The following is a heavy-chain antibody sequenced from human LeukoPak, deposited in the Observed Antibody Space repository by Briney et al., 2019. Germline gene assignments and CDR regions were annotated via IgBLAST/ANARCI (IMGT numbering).Heavy chain of an antibody. J-gene: IGHJ4*02. V-gene: IGHV3-11*01. D-gene: IGHD2-15*01. CDR3: ARDAAVAFFDY. Sequence: GGSLRLSCAASGFTFSDYYMSWIRQAPGKGLEWVSYISSSGSTIYYADSVKGRFTISRDNAKNSLYLQMNSLEAEDTAVYYCARDAAVAFFDYWGQGTLVTVSS. CDR1: GFTFSDYY. CDR2: ISSSGSTI.